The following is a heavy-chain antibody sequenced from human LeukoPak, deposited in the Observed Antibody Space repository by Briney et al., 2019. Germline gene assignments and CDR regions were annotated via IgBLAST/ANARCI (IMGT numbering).Heavy chain of an antibody. V-gene: IGHV4-59*01. CDR3: ARGRGDMDY. CDR2: IYYSGST. CDR1: GVSISSYY. D-gene: IGHD7-27*01. J-gene: IGHJ4*02. Sequence: SETLSLTCTVSGVSISSYYWSWIRQPPGKGLEWIGYIYYSGSTNYNPSLKSRVTISVDTSKNQFSLKLSSVTAADTAVYYCARGRGDMDYWGQGTLVTVSS.